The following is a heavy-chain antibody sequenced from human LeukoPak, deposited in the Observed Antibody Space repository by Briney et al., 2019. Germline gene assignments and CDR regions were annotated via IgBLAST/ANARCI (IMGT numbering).Heavy chain of an antibody. CDR3: AWVKDQLLTPFDP. V-gene: IGHV1-8*03. J-gene: IGHJ5*02. Sequence: ASVKVSCQASGYTFTSYDTNWVRQATGPGLEWMGWMNPNRGNTDYSLKLQGRVTITRNTSISTAFMELSSLRSEDTAVYYCAWVKDQLLTPFDPWGQGTLVTVSS. D-gene: IGHD2-2*01. CDR1: GYTFTSYD. CDR2: MNPNRGNT.